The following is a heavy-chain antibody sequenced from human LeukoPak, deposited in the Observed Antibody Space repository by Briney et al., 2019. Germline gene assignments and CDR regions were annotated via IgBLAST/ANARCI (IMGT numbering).Heavy chain of an antibody. CDR3: ARDMGIAAAGTWYYDSSGYYKSQIDY. D-gene: IGHD3-22*01. CDR2: ISSSSSYI. CDR1: GFTFSSYS. J-gene: IGHJ4*02. Sequence: GGFLRLSCAASGFTFSSYSMNWVRQAPGKGLEWVSSISSSSSYIYYADSVKGRFTISRDNAKNSLYLQMNSLRAEDTAVYYCARDMGIAAAGTWYYDSSGYYKSQIDYWGQGTLVTVSS. V-gene: IGHV3-21*01.